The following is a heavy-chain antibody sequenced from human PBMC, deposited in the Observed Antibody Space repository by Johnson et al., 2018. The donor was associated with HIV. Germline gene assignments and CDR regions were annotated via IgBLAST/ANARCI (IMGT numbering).Heavy chain of an antibody. CDR2: INWNGGST. D-gene: IGHD1-26*01. CDR3: ASLQSASEWGDAFDI. V-gene: IGHV3-20*04. CDR1: GFTFDDYG. J-gene: IGHJ3*02. Sequence: VQLVESGGGLVQPGRSLRLSCAASGFTFDDYGMSWVRQTPGEGLEWVSGINWNGGSTAYADSVKGRFTISRDNSKNTLYLQMNSLRAEDTAMYYCASLQSASEWGDAFDIWGQGTMVTVSS.